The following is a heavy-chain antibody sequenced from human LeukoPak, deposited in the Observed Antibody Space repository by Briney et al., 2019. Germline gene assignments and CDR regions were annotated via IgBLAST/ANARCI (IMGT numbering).Heavy chain of an antibody. CDR3: AMFYIAVAGQHDY. Sequence: PGRSLRLSCAASGFTFSNYAVHWVRQAPGKGLEWVAVMSYDESNTYYPDSVKGRFTISRDNSKNTLYLQMNSLRAEDTAIYYCAMFYIAVAGQHDYWGQGTLVTVSS. D-gene: IGHD6-19*01. V-gene: IGHV3-30-3*01. J-gene: IGHJ4*02. CDR1: GFTFSNYA. CDR2: MSYDESNT.